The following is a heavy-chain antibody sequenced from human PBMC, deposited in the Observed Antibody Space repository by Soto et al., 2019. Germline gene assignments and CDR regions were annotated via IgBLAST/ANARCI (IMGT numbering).Heavy chain of an antibody. V-gene: IGHV4-30-2*01. Sequence: KPSETLSLTCAVSGGSISSGGYSWSWIRQPPGKGLEWIGYIYHSGSTYYNPSLKSRVTISVDRSRNQFSLKLSSVTAADTAVYYCARGGSSWTLGFACWGQGTLVTVSS. CDR2: IYHSGST. CDR3: ARGGSSWTLGFAC. D-gene: IGHD6-13*01. J-gene: IGHJ4*02. CDR1: GGSISSGGYS.